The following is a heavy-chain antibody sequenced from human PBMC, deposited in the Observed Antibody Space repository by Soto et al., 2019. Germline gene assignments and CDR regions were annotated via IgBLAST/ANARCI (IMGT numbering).Heavy chain of an antibody. CDR1: GYTFSTNW. CDR2: IYPSDSDA. Sequence: PGESLKISCKGSGYTFSTNWIAWVRQMPGKGLERMGIIYPSDSDARYSPSFQGQVTISVDNSIRTAYLQWSSLKTSDTATYYCARGSGYQDFWGQGTLVTVYS. V-gene: IGHV5-51*01. CDR3: ARGSGYQDF. J-gene: IGHJ1*01. D-gene: IGHD5-12*01.